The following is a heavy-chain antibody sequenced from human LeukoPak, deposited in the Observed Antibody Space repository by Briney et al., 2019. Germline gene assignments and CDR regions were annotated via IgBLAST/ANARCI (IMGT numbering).Heavy chain of an antibody. Sequence: SVSLSLTCSVSGGSVSSYYWSWIRQPPGKGLEWIGYVYYTGSTNYNPSLKSRVTMFEDKSKNQFSLRLYSVTVADTAVYYCARHFAYSSSSYFDYWGQGSLVTVSS. CDR3: ARHFAYSSSSYFDY. J-gene: IGHJ4*02. D-gene: IGHD6-6*01. CDR2: VYYTGST. V-gene: IGHV4-59*08. CDR1: GGSVSSYY.